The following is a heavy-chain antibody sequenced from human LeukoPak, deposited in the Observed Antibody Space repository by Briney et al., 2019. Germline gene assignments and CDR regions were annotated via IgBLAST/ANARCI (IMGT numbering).Heavy chain of an antibody. Sequence: GGSLRLSCAASGFTFSSYSMDWVRQAPGKGLEWVSYISSCSSTIYYADSVKGRFTISRDNAKNSLYLQMNSLRAEDTAVYYCARLVVPAAISVDYYYYMDVWGKGTTVTVSS. CDR3: ARLVVPAAISVDYYYYMDV. J-gene: IGHJ6*03. V-gene: IGHV3-48*04. CDR2: ISSCSSTI. D-gene: IGHD2-2*02. CDR1: GFTFSSYS.